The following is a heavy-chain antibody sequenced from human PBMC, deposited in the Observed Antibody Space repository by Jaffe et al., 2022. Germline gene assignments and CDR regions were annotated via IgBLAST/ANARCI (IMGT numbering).Heavy chain of an antibody. J-gene: IGHJ3*02. CDR1: GGSFSGYY. V-gene: IGHV4-34*01. CDR3: ARGVYYYDSSGYYYAERDDAFDI. D-gene: IGHD3-22*01. CDR2: INHSGST. Sequence: QVQLQQWGAGLLKPSETLSLTCAVYGGSFSGYYWSWIRQPPGKGLEWIGEINHSGSTNYNPSLKSRVTISVDTSKNQFSLKLSSVTAADTAVYYCARGVYYYDSSGYYYAERDDAFDIWGQGTMVTVSS.